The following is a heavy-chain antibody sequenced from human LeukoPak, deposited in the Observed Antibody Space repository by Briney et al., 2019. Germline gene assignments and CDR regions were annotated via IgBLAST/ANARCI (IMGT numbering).Heavy chain of an antibody. CDR2: ISYDGSNK. CDR3: AKGTYYYGSTESTGSWYFDL. V-gene: IGHV3-30*18. Sequence: GRSLRLSCAASGFTFSSYGMHWVRQAPGKGLEWVAVISYDGSNKYYADSVKGRFTISRDNSKNTLYLQMNSLRAEDTAVYYSAKGTYYYGSTESTGSWYFDLWGRGTLVTVSS. D-gene: IGHD3-10*01. J-gene: IGHJ2*01. CDR1: GFTFSSYG.